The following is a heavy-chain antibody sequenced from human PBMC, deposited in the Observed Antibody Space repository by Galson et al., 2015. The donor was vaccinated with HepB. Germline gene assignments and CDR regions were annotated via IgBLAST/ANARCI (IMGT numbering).Heavy chain of an antibody. D-gene: IGHD3-10*01. V-gene: IGHV7-4-1*02. CDR2: INTNTGNP. CDR1: GYTFTSYA. Sequence: SVKVSCKASGYTFTSYAMNWVRQAPGQGLEWMGWINTNTGNPTYSQGFTGRFVFSLDTSVSTAYLQFSSIKAEDTAVYYCENASGALEHGFDYWGQGTLVTVSS. CDR3: ENASGALEHGFDY. J-gene: IGHJ4*02.